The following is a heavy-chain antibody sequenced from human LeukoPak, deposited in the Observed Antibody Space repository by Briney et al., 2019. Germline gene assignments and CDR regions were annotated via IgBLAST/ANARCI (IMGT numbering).Heavy chain of an antibody. D-gene: IGHD5-18*01. Sequence: GASVKVSCKASGYTFTSYYMHWVRQAPGQGLEWMGIINPSGGSTSYAQKFQGRVTMTRDTSTSTVYMELSSLRSEDTAAYYCARDGIGYSYGPLNYYYYGMDVWGQGTTVTVSS. V-gene: IGHV1-46*01. J-gene: IGHJ6*02. CDR3: ARDGIGYSYGPLNYYYYGMDV. CDR2: INPSGGST. CDR1: GYTFTSYY.